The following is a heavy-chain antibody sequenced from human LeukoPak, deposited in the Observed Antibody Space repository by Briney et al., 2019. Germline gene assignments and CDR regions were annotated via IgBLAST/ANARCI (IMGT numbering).Heavy chain of an antibody. CDR1: GGSFSGYY. CDR3: ARGLRGGT. CDR2: INHSGST. V-gene: IGHV4-34*01. D-gene: IGHD4/OR15-4a*01. J-gene: IGHJ5*02. Sequence: PSETLSLTCAVYGGSFSGYYWSWIRQPPGKGLEWIGEINHSGSTNYNPSLKSRVTTSVDTSKNQFSLKLNSVTAADTAVYYCARGLRGGTWGQGTLVTVSS.